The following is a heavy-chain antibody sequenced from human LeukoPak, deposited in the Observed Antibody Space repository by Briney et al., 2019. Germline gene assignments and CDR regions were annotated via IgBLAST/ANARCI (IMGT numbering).Heavy chain of an antibody. V-gene: IGHV1-2*02. CDR1: GYTFTAQY. Sequence: GASVKVPCKASGYTFTAQYMHWVRQAPGQGLEWMGWINPNNGDTKYAQSFLGRVTMTRDTSTTTAYMELSSLRSDDTAVYFCASYPRSIPTPPFDYCGQGTLVTVSS. CDR3: ASYPRSIPTPPFDY. D-gene: IGHD2-21*01. J-gene: IGHJ4*02. CDR2: INPNNGDT.